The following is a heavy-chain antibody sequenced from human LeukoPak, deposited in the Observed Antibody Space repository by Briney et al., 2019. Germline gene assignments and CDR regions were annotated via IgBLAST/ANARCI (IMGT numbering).Heavy chain of an antibody. J-gene: IGHJ3*02. CDR1: GFTFNSYA. D-gene: IGHD6-19*01. Sequence: GGPLRLSCAASGFTFNSYAMNWVRQAPGKGLEWVSVISGSGGSTYYADSVKGRFTISRDNSKNTLYLQMSSLRAEDTALYYCAKDRRESSGLGAFDIWGQGTLVTVSS. CDR2: ISGSGGST. V-gene: IGHV3-23*01. CDR3: AKDRRESSGLGAFDI.